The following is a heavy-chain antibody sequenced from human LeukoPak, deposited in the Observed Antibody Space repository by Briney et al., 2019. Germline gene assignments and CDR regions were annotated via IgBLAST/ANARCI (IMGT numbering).Heavy chain of an antibody. J-gene: IGHJ6*02. Sequence: ASVKVSCKASGYTFTSYGISWVRQAPGQGLEWMGWMNPNSGNTGYAQKFQGRVTMTRNTSISTAYMELSSLRSEDTAVYYCARGRHYDFWILSPYYYGMDVWGQGTTVTVSS. CDR3: ARGRHYDFWILSPYYYGMDV. CDR2: MNPNSGNT. V-gene: IGHV1-8*02. D-gene: IGHD3-3*01. CDR1: GYTFTSYG.